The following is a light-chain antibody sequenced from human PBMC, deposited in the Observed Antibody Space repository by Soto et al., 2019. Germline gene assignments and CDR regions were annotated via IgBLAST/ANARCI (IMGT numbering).Light chain of an antibody. CDR1: DIGSKS. J-gene: IGLJ1*01. Sequence: SYELTQPPSVSVAPGQTARITCGGNDIGSKSVNWYQQKPKQAPVLVVYDDTDRPSEIPERFSGFNPGNTATLTISRVEVGDEADYYCQVCDSSSDHCVFGTGTKVTVL. V-gene: IGLV3-21*02. CDR3: QVCDSSSDHCV. CDR2: DDT.